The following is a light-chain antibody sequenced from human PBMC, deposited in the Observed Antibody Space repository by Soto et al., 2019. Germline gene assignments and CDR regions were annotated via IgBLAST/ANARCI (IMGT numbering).Light chain of an antibody. CDR3: QQYNSYSVT. Sequence: DIDVTRSTTSLSPSVGGSVYITCLARQNLFRWLAWYQRTHGKAPKLLTSAXSSLQSGVPSRLSGSGSGTEVTPTISSLQPEDGAVYYCQQYNSYSVTVGQGTRLEI. CDR1: QNLFRW. CDR2: AXS. J-gene: IGKJ5*01. V-gene: IGKV1-5*01.